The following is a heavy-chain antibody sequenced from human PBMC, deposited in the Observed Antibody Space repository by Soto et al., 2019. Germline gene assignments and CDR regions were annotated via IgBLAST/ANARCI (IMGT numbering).Heavy chain of an antibody. Sequence: PSETLSLTCTVSGGSISSCYWSWIRQPPGKGLEWIGYIYYSGSTNYNPSLKSRVTISVDTSKNQFSLKLSSVTAADTAVYYCAKQNPEYSGYEDWFDPWGQGTLVTVSS. CDR3: AKQNPEYSGYEDWFDP. D-gene: IGHD5-12*01. V-gene: IGHV4-59*08. J-gene: IGHJ5*02. CDR2: IYYSGST. CDR1: GGSISSCY.